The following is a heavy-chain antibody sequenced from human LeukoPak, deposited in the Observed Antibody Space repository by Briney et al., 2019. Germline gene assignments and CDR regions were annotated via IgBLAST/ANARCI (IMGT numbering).Heavy chain of an antibody. Sequence: KPSETLSLTCAVYGGSFSGYYWSWIRQPPGKGLEWIGEINHSGSTNYNPSLKSRVTISVDTSKNQFSLKLSSVTAADTAVYYCARRGDYGDYAGPRSRRGNWLDPWGQGTLVTVSS. D-gene: IGHD4-17*01. CDR3: ARRGDYGDYAGPRSRRGNWLDP. J-gene: IGHJ5*02. CDR1: GGSFSGYY. V-gene: IGHV4-34*01. CDR2: INHSGST.